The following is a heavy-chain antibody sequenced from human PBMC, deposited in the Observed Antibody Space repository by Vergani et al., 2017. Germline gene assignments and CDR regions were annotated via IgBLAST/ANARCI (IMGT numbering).Heavy chain of an antibody. Sequence: QVQLQESGPGLVRPSQTLSLTCTVSGGSISSGGYYWSWIRQHPGKGLEWIGYIYYSGSTYYNPSLKSRVTISVDTSKTQFSLKLSSVTAADTAVYYCAGGIAARSHTRGDYWGQGTLVTVSS. D-gene: IGHD6-6*01. CDR3: AGGIAARSHTRGDY. V-gene: IGHV4-31*03. CDR1: GGSISSGGYY. CDR2: IYYSGST. J-gene: IGHJ4*02.